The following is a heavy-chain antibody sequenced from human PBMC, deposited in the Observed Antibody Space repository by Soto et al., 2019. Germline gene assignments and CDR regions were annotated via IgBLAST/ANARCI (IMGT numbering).Heavy chain of an antibody. CDR3: ARPANYYYYYMDV. J-gene: IGHJ6*03. CDR2: INYSGST. CDR1: GGSISSSTSY. Sequence: QLQLQESGPGLVKPSETLSLTCTVSGGSISSSTSYWGWIRQPPGKGLEWIGSINYSGSTYYSPSLKSRVTISADTSKNQFSLRLSSVTAADTAVYYCARPANYYYYYMDVWGKGTMVTVSS. V-gene: IGHV4-39*01.